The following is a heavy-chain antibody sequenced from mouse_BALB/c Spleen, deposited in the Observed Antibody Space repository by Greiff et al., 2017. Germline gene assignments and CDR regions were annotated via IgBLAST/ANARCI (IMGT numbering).Heavy chain of an antibody. CDR3: ARRGFGKGWYFDV. V-gene: IGHV1-9*01. D-gene: IGHD1-1*01. J-gene: IGHJ1*01. CDR1: GYTFSSYW. CDR2: ILPGSGST. Sequence: VQLQQSGAELMKPGASVKISCKATGYTFSSYWIEWVKQRPGHGLEWIGEILPGSGSTNYNEKFKGKATFTADTSSNTAYMQLSSLTSEDSAVYYCARRGFGKGWYFDVWGAGTTVTVSS.